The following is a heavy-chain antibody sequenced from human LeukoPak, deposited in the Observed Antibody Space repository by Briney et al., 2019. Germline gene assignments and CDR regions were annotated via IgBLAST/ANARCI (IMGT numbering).Heavy chain of an antibody. J-gene: IGHJ4*02. CDR1: GLSFNTYW. CDR3: GRGPGYRSDY. CDR2: INQDGSEK. Sequence: GGSLRLSCAASGLSFNTYWMTWVRQAPGKGLEWVANINQDGSEKNYVGSVKGRFTISRDSAKKSLYLQMNSLRAEDTAVYYCGRGPGYRSDYWGQGTLATVSS. D-gene: IGHD5-12*01. V-gene: IGHV3-7*05.